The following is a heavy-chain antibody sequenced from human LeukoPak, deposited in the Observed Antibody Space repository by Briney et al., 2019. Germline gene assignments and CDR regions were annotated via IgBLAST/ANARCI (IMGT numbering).Heavy chain of an antibody. Sequence: GGSLRLSCAASGFTFSSYAMSWVRRAPGKGLEWVSAISGSGGSTYYADSVKGRFTISRDNSKNTLYLQMNSLRAEDTAVYYCAKSSDYYDSSRFDYWGQGTLVTVSS. V-gene: IGHV3-23*01. CDR1: GFTFSSYA. CDR3: AKSSDYYDSSRFDY. CDR2: ISGSGGST. D-gene: IGHD3-22*01. J-gene: IGHJ4*02.